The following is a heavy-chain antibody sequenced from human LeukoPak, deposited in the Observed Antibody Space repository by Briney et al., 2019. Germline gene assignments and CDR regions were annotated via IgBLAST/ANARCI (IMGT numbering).Heavy chain of an antibody. J-gene: IGHJ4*02. Sequence: GESLKISCKGSGYSFTNYWIGWVRQMPGRGLEWIGIIYPGDSDTRYSPSFQGQVTMSTDKSISTAYLQWSSLKASDTAMYFCARGGSSYALDYWGQGTLVTVSS. CDR3: ARGGSSYALDY. V-gene: IGHV5-51*01. CDR1: GYSFTNYW. CDR2: IYPGDSDT. D-gene: IGHD5-18*01.